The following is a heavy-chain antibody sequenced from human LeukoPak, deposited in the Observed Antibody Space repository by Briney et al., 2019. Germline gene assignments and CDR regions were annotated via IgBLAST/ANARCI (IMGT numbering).Heavy chain of an antibody. CDR1: GFTFSSYG. D-gene: IGHD1-26*01. CDR2: IWYDGSSK. CDR3: AREESSGSYRY. Sequence: PGRSLRLSCAASGFTFSSYGMHWVRQAPGKGLEWVAVIWYDGSSKYYADSVKGRFTISRDNSKNTLYLQMNSLRAEDTAVYYCAREESSGSYRYWGQGTLVTVSS. V-gene: IGHV3-33*01. J-gene: IGHJ4*02.